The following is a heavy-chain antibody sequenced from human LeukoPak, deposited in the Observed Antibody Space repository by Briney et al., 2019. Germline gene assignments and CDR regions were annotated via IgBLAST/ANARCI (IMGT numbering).Heavy chain of an antibody. Sequence: GGSLRLSCAASGFTFSSFWMHWVRQAPGKGLVWVSHINSVGSSTSYADSVKGRFTISRDNAKNTLYLQRNSLRAEDTAVYYCARERTRGWDAFDFWGQGTLVTVSS. V-gene: IGHV3-74*01. CDR3: ARERTRGWDAFDF. J-gene: IGHJ4*02. D-gene: IGHD6-19*01. CDR2: INSVGSST. CDR1: GFTFSSFW.